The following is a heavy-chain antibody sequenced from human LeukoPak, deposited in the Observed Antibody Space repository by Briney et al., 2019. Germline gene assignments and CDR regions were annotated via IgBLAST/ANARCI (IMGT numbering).Heavy chain of an antibody. V-gene: IGHV1-2*02. CDR1: GYTFTDYY. J-gene: IGHJ4*02. CDR2: IKPDGGDT. Sequence: GASVKVSRKASGYTFTDYYLHWMRQAPGHGLEWMGWIKPDGGDTNYAQRLQGRVTMTRDTSISTAYMEPTNLSSDDTAVYYCARGITIYGVMIIYFDSWGQGTLVTVSS. CDR3: ARGITIYGVMIIYFDS. D-gene: IGHD3-3*01.